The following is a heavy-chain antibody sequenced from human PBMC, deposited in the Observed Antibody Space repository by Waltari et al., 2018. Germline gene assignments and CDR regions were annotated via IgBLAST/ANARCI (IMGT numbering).Heavy chain of an antibody. CDR2: ISPNSGDT. CDR3: ARGDFRLSYYYMDV. D-gene: IGHD3-3*01. CDR1: GYTFTGYY. J-gene: IGHJ6*03. Sequence: QVQLVQSGAEVKKPGASVKVSCKASGYTFTGYYIHWVRQAPGQGLEWMGWISPNSGDTNYAQKFQGRVTMTRDTSTTTAYMELSRLTSDDTAVLYWARGDFRLSYYYMDVWGKGTTVSVSS. V-gene: IGHV1-2*02.